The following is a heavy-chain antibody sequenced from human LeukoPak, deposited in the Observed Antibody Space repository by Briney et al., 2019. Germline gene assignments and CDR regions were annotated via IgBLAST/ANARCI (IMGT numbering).Heavy chain of an antibody. CDR1: GFTFSTYA. J-gene: IGHJ4*02. V-gene: IGHV3-23*01. Sequence: GGSLRLSCAASGFTFSTYAMNWVRQAPGKGLEWVAIIIASGSPTYYADSVKGRFTISRDNSKNTLYLQMNSLRVEDTAVYYCAKQLGYCSDGSCYFPYWGQGTLVTVSS. CDR2: IIASGSPT. CDR3: AKQLGYCSDGSCYFPY. D-gene: IGHD2-15*01.